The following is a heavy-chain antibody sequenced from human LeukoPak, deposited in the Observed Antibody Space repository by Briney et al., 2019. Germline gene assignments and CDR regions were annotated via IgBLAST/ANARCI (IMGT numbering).Heavy chain of an antibody. D-gene: IGHD1-26*01. CDR2: FDPGDDET. CDR3: ATEKDLLLDS. Sequence: GASVKVSCKVSGYSLSELSTHWVRLAPGQGLEWMGGFDPGDDETIYAQKFQGRVTMTEDTSTDTAYLELSSLRSEDTAVYFCATEKDLLLDSWGQGTPVTVSS. J-gene: IGHJ5*01. V-gene: IGHV1-24*01. CDR1: GYSLSELS.